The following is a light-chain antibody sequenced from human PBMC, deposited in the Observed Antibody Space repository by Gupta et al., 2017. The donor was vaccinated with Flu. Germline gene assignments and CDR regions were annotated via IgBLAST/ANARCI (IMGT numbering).Light chain of an antibody. Sequence: QSVLTQPPSVSAAPGQKVPISCSGSSSNIGNNYVSWYQQLPGTAPKLLIYENNKRPSGIPDRFSGSKSGTSATLGITGLQTGDEADYYCGTWDSSLSAWVFGGGTKLTAL. CDR1: SSNIGNNY. CDR3: GTWDSSLSAWV. J-gene: IGLJ3*02. CDR2: ENN. V-gene: IGLV1-51*02.